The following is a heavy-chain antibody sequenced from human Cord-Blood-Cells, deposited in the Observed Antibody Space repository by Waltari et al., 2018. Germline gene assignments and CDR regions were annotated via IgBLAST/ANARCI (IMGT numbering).Heavy chain of an antibody. V-gene: IGHV4-34*01. CDR1: GGSFSGYY. CDR3: ARVNDFWSGYYYYYDYGMDV. Sequence: QVQLQQWGAGLLKPSETLSLTCAVYGGSFSGYYWSWIRQPPGKGLEWIGEINHSGSTNYNPSLKSRVTISVDTSKNQFSLKLSSVTAADTAVYYCARVNDFWSGYYYYYDYGMDVWGQGTTVTVSS. CDR2: INHSGST. J-gene: IGHJ6*02. D-gene: IGHD3-3*01.